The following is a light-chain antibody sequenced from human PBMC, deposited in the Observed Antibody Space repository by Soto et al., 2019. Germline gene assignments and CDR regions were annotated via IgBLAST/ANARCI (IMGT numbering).Light chain of an antibody. J-gene: IGKJ1*01. V-gene: IGKV3-20*01. Sequence: EIVLTQSPGTLSLSPGERATLSCRASQSVSNNYLAWYQQKPGQAPTLLIYGASNRAAGIPDRFSGSGSAKDCNLTIIRMEADDFEVYYCQQYSRSGTFDQGTKVEIK. CDR3: QQYSRSGT. CDR2: GAS. CDR1: QSVSNNY.